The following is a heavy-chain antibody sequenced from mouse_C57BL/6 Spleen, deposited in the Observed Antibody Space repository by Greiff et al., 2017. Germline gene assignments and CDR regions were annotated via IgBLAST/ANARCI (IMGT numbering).Heavy chain of an antibody. V-gene: IGHV1-81*01. Sequence: QVQLQQSGAELARPGASVKLSCKASGYTFTSYGISWVKQRTGQGLEWIGEIYPRSGNTYYNAKFKGKATLTADKSSSTAYMELRSLTSEYSAVCFCARALNGDESWFAYWGQGTLVTVSA. CDR3: ARALNGDESWFAY. D-gene: IGHD4-1*02. CDR1: GYTFTSYG. CDR2: IYPRSGNT. J-gene: IGHJ3*01.